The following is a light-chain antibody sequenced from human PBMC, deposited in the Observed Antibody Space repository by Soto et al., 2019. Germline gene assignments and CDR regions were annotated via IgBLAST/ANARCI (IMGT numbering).Light chain of an antibody. J-gene: IGLJ1*01. Sequence: QSVLTQPASVSGSPGQSITISCTGTSSDVGGYNYVSWYQQHPGKAPKLIIYEVSKRPSGVPDRFSGSKSGNTASLTVSGLQAEDEADYYCSSYADSNNVFGTGTKLTVL. V-gene: IGLV2-8*01. CDR3: SSYADSNNV. CDR1: SSDVGGYNY. CDR2: EVS.